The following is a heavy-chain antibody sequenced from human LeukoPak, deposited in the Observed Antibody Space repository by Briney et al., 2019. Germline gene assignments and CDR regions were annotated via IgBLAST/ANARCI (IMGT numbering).Heavy chain of an antibody. CDR1: GGSISSGDYY. V-gene: IGHV4-30-4*01. Sequence: SETLSLTCTVSGGSISSGDYYWSWIRQPPGKGLEWIGYIYYSGSTYYNPSLKSRVTISVDTSMNQFSLKLSSVTAADTAVYYCARDSAYYDFWSGYFDYWGQGTLVTVSS. CDR3: ARDSAYYDFWSGYFDY. J-gene: IGHJ4*02. D-gene: IGHD3-3*01. CDR2: IYYSGST.